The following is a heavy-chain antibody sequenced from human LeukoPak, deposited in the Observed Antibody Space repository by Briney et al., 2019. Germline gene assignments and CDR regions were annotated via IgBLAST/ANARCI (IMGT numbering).Heavy chain of an antibody. Sequence: GESLKISCKGSGYSFTSYWIVWVRQMPGKGLEWMGIIYPGDSDTRYSPSFRGQVTISADKSISTAYLQWSSLKASDTAMYYCARLSSGGEGGYYFDYWGQGTLVTVSS. J-gene: IGHJ4*02. CDR3: ARLSSGGEGGYYFDY. V-gene: IGHV5-51*01. CDR1: GYSFTSYW. D-gene: IGHD6-19*01. CDR2: IYPGDSDT.